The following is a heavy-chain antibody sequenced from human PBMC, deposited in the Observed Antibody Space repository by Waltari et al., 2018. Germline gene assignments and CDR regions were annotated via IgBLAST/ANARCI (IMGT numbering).Heavy chain of an antibody. CDR3: VRARLRYFDY. D-gene: IGHD4-17*01. Sequence: EVQLVESGGGLVQPGGSLRLSCAASGFTFNNHWMHWVRQAPGKGLLWFSRINTDGSGSSYADSVKGRFTISRDNAMNTLYLQMDSLRAEDTGVYYCVRARLRYFDYWGQGALVTVSS. CDR1: GFTFNNHW. V-gene: IGHV3-74*01. J-gene: IGHJ4*02. CDR2: INTDGSGS.